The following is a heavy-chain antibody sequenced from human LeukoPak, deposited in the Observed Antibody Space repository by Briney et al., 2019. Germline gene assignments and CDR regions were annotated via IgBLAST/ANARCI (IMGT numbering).Heavy chain of an antibody. D-gene: IGHD5-24*01. V-gene: IGHV1-69*13. CDR3: ARGGGDGYNHDYYYGMDV. J-gene: IGHJ6*02. CDR2: IIPIFGTA. CDR1: GGTLSSYA. Sequence: SVKVSCKASGGTLSSYAISWVRQAPGQGLEWMGGIIPIFGTANYAQKFQGRVTITADESTSTAYMELSSLRSEDTAVYYCARGGGDGYNHDYYYGMDVWGQGTTVTVSS.